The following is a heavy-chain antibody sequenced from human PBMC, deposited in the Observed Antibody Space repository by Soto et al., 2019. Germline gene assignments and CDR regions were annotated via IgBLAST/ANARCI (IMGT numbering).Heavy chain of an antibody. V-gene: IGHV5-51*01. CDR2: IYPGDSDT. J-gene: IGHJ4*02. D-gene: IGHD2-2*01. CDR1: GYSFTSYW. Sequence: PGESLKISCKGSGYSFTSYWIGWVRQMPGKGLEWMGIIYPGDSDTRYSPSFQGQVTISADKSISTAYLQWSSLKASDTAMYYCARRAIGYCSSTSCYVEREYYFDYWGQGTLVTVSS. CDR3: ARRAIGYCSSTSCYVEREYYFDY.